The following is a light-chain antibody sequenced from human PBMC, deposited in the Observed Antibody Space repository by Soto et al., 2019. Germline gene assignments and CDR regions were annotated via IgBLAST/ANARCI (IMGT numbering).Light chain of an antibody. CDR1: QGISSY. V-gene: IGKV1-9*01. J-gene: IGKJ4*01. CDR3: QQLKTYPLT. Sequence: DFQLNQLPFFLSASFGDRVTIPCRASQGISSYLAWYQQKPGKAPKLLIYAASTLQGGVPSRFSGSESGTEFTLTISSLQPEDFATYYCQQLKTYPLTFGGGTKVDIK. CDR2: AAS.